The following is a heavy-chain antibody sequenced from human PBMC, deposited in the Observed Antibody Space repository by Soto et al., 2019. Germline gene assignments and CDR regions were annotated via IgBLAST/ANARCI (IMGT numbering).Heavy chain of an antibody. Sequence: QITLNESGPTVVRPTETLTLTCRFSGFSLTTSGVGVGWIRQSPGKAPEWLAPIYWDDDKRYSASLKSRLTITNDTSTNQVVLTVSDLDPTDTATYYCAHRVLRTVFGLVTTTAIYFDFWGQGTPVAVSS. CDR2: IYWDDDK. V-gene: IGHV2-5*02. D-gene: IGHD3-3*01. CDR1: GFSLTTSGVG. CDR3: AHRVLRTVFGLVTTTAIYFDF. J-gene: IGHJ4*02.